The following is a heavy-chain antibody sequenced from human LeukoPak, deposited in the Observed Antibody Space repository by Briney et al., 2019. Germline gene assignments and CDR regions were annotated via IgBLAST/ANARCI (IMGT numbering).Heavy chain of an antibody. CDR3: AKDTVVAALFQH. J-gene: IGHJ1*01. Sequence: ASVKVSCKASGYTFTSYGISWVRQAPGQGLEWMGWISAYNGNANYAQKFQGRVTITTDESTSTAYMELSSLRSEDTAVYYCAKDTVVAALFQHWGQGTLVTVSS. V-gene: IGHV1-18*01. CDR2: ISAYNGNA. CDR1: GYTFTSYG. D-gene: IGHD2-15*01.